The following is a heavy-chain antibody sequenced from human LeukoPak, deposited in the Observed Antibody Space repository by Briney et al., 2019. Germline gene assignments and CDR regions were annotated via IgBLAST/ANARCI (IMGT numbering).Heavy chain of an antibody. Sequence: PSETLSLTCTVSGGSISSSSYYWGWLRQPPGKGLEWIGSIYYSGSTYYNPSLKSRVTISVDTSKNQFSLKLSSVTAADTAVYYCARGGGGGYSYGYGFDYWGQGTLVTVSS. CDR3: ARGGGGGYSYGYGFDY. CDR2: IYYSGST. CDR1: GGSISSSSYY. D-gene: IGHD5-18*01. J-gene: IGHJ4*02. V-gene: IGHV4-39*07.